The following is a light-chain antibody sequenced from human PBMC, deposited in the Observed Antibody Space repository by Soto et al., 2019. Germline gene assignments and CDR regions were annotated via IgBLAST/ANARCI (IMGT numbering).Light chain of an antibody. J-gene: IGLJ2*01. Sequence: QSVLTQPASVSGSPGQSITISCTGTSSDAGGYNYVSWDQQHPGKAPKLMIYDVSNRPSGVSNRFSGSKSGNTASLTISGLQAEDEADYYCRSYTSSSTLVVFGGGTKVTVL. CDR1: SSDAGGYNY. CDR2: DVS. CDR3: RSYTSSSTLVV. V-gene: IGLV2-14*01.